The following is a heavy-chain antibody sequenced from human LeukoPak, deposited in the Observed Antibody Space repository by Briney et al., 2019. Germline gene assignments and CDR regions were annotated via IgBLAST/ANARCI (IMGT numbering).Heavy chain of an antibody. V-gene: IGHV1-18*01. D-gene: IGHD3-10*01. CDR2: ISAYNGNT. J-gene: IGHJ4*02. CDR3: ATLDYYGSGSYSYDY. Sequence: ASVKVSCKASGYTFTSYGISWVRQAPGQGLEWMGWISAYNGNTNYAQKLQGRVTMTTDTSTSTAYMELRSLRSDDTAVYYCATLDYYGSGSYSYDYWGQGTLVTVSS. CDR1: GYTFTSYG.